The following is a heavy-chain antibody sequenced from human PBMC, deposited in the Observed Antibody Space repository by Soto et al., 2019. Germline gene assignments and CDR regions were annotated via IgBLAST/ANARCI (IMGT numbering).Heavy chain of an antibody. V-gene: IGHV1-3*01. Sequence: GASVKVSCKASGYTFTTYAMHWVRQAPGQRLEWMGWINAGNGNTRYSQKFQGRVTITRDTSASTVSMDLNSLRSEDTAVYYCARGDDYAQYYHYYAMDVWGQGTTVTVSS. CDR3: ARGDDYAQYYHYYAMDV. D-gene: IGHD4-17*01. J-gene: IGHJ6*02. CDR1: GYTFTTYA. CDR2: INAGNGNT.